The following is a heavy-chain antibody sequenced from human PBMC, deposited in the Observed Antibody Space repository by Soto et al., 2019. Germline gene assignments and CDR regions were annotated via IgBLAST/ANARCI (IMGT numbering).Heavy chain of an antibody. J-gene: IGHJ5*02. V-gene: IGHV4-34*01. CDR1: GGSFSGYY. Sequence: SETLSLTCAVYGGSFSGYYWSWIRQPPGKGLEWIGEINHSGSTNYNPSLKSRVTISVDTSKNQFSLKLSSVTAADTAVYYCARFVAAAAFDPWGQGTLVTVSS. CDR2: INHSGST. CDR3: ARFVAAAAFDP. D-gene: IGHD6-13*01.